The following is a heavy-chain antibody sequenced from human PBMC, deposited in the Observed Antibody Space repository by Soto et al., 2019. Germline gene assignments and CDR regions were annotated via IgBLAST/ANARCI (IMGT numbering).Heavy chain of an antibody. CDR3: ARGGSYYYGMDV. V-gene: IGHV4-59*01. CDR1: GGSISSYY. D-gene: IGHD1-26*01. Sequence: PSETLSLTXTVSGGSISSYYWSWIRQPPGKGLEWIGYIYYSGSTNYNPSLKSRVTISVDTSKNQFSLKLSSVTAADTAVYYRARGGSYYYGMDVWGQGTTVTVSS. J-gene: IGHJ6*02. CDR2: IYYSGST.